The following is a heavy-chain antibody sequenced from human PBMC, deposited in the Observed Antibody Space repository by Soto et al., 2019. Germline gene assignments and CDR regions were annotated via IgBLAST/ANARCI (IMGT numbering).Heavy chain of an antibody. V-gene: IGHV5-51*01. D-gene: IGHD3-22*01. CDR3: ARLPTPYYYDSSGYYLRGHYYFDY. CDR1: GYSFTSYW. J-gene: IGHJ4*02. CDR2: IYPGDSDT. Sequence: GESLKISCKGSGYSFTSYWIGWVRQMPGKGLEWMGIIYPGDSDTRYSPSFQGQVTISADKSISTAYLQWSSLKASDTAMYYCARLPTPYYYDSSGYYLRGHYYFDYWGQGTLVTVSS.